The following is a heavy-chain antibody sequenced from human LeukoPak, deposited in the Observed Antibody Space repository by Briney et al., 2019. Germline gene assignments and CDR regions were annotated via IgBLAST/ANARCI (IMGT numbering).Heavy chain of an antibody. Sequence: GGSLKLSCAASGFTSSNYPMSWVRQAPGKGLEWVSSFGNGGSIHYADSVKGRFTISRDISKNTLYLQMTSLTAEDRAVYYCARGGIRRFGLVPDWFDLWGQGTLVTDSS. J-gene: IGHJ5*02. V-gene: IGHV3-23*01. D-gene: IGHD3/OR15-3a*01. CDR1: GFTSSNYP. CDR3: ARGGIRRFGLVPDWFDL. CDR2: FGNGGSI.